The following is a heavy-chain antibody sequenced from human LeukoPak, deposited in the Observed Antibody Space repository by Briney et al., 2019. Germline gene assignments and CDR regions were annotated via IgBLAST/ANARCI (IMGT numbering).Heavy chain of an antibody. CDR3: ARGGLIGSTSPYIREEVCDY. CDR2: IYYSGST. Sequence: SETLSLTCTVSGGSISSSSYYWGWIRQPPGKGLEWIGSIYYSGSTYYNPSLKSRVTISVDTSKNQFSLRLSSVTAADTAVYYCARGGLIGSTSPYIREEVCDYWGQGTLVTVSS. D-gene: IGHD2-2*01. J-gene: IGHJ4*02. CDR1: GGSISSSSYY. V-gene: IGHV4-39*07.